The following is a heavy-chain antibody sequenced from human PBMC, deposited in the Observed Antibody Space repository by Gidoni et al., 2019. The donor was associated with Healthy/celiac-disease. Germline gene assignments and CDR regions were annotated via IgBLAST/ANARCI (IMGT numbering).Heavy chain of an antibody. CDR2: VSGSGSAK. J-gene: IGHJ6*02. Sequence: EVQLVESGGGLVQPGGSLRLSCSASGFIFSSYEMNWVRQAPGKGLEWVSYVSGSGSAKYYADSVKGRFTISRDNAKNSLYLQMNSLRVEDTAVYYCARDPTPYITTVGPLPGDAWGQGTTVTVSS. CDR1: GFIFSSYE. V-gene: IGHV3-48*03. CDR3: ARDPTPYITTVGPLPGDA. D-gene: IGHD4-17*01.